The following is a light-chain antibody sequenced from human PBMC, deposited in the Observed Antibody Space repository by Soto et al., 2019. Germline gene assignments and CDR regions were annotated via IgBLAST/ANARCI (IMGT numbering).Light chain of an antibody. V-gene: IGKV4-1*01. Sequence: DIVMTQSPDSLAVSLGERATINCKSSQSVLYTSNNKNYLAWYQQKPGQPPKLLIYWASIRESGVPDRFSGSGSGTQFTLTISGLQAEDVAVYYCQQYHGPPRTFGQGTKVEIK. CDR2: WAS. CDR1: QSVLYTSNNKNY. CDR3: QQYHGPPRT. J-gene: IGKJ1*01.